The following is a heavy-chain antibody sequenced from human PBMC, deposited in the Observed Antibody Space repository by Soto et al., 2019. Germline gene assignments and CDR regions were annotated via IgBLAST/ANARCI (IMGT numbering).Heavy chain of an antibody. CDR2: ISAYNGNT. Sequence: QVQLVQSGAEVKKPGASVKVSCKASGYTFTSYGISWVRQAPGQGLEWMGWISAYNGNTNYAQKLQGRVTMTTDTSTSTVYMELRRLRSDDTAVYYCARVRRYCTNGVCPRSWFDPWGQGTLVTVSS. V-gene: IGHV1-18*01. CDR1: GYTFTSYG. J-gene: IGHJ5*02. CDR3: ARVRRYCTNGVCPRSWFDP. D-gene: IGHD2-8*01.